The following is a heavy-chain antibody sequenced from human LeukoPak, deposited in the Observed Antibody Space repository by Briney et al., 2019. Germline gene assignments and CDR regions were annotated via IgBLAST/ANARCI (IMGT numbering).Heavy chain of an antibody. Sequence: ASVKVSCKASGYTYSDYGISWVRQAPGQGLEWMGWISTYNGNTIYAEKLQGRVTTTTDTSTSTAYMELRSLRSDDTAVYYCARSMVRAVTQVASDYWGQGTLVTVSS. CDR1: GYTYSDYG. J-gene: IGHJ4*02. D-gene: IGHD3-10*01. CDR2: ISTYNGNT. V-gene: IGHV1-18*01. CDR3: ARSMVRAVTQVASDY.